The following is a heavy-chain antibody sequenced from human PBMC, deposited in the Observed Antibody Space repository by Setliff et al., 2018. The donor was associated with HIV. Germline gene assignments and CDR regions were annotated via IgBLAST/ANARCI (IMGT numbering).Heavy chain of an antibody. CDR1: GYTLTDFS. D-gene: IGHD3-10*01. V-gene: IGHV1-24*01. Sequence: ASVKVSCKVSGYTLTDFSIHWVRQAPGKGLGWMGGFDPEDGETIYAQKFQGRVTMTEDTSTDTAYMELSSLRSEDTAPYYCATFRRGSGRYYYYMDVWGKGTMVTVSS. CDR2: FDPEDGET. J-gene: IGHJ6*03. CDR3: ATFRRGSGRYYYYMDV.